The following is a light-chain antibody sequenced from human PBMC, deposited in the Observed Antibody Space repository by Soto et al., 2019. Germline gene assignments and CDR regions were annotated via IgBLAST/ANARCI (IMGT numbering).Light chain of an antibody. CDR2: AAS. V-gene: IGKV3-15*01. Sequence: EIVMTQSPATLSVSPGAVATLSFSASESVITNLALYQQKPGQPPRLLIYAASTRATGVPARLSGSGSETEFTLTISSLQSEDVAAYYCQQYENWPWTSGPGTKVDIK. CDR3: QQYENWPWT. CDR1: ESVITN. J-gene: IGKJ1*01.